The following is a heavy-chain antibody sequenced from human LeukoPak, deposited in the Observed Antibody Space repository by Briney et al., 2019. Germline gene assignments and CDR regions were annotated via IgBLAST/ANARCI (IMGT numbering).Heavy chain of an antibody. CDR2: IIPIFGTA. V-gene: IGHV1-69*05. Sequence: SVKVSCKASGGTFSSYAISWVRQAPGQGLEWVGGIIPIFGTANYAQKFQGRVTITTDESTGTAYMELSSLRSEDTAVYYCARVPSRSYLGWFDPWGQGTLVTVSS. CDR1: GGTFSSYA. D-gene: IGHD1-26*01. CDR3: ARVPSRSYLGWFDP. J-gene: IGHJ5*02.